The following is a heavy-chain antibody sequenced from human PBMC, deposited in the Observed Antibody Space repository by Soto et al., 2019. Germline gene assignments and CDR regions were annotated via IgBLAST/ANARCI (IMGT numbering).Heavy chain of an antibody. D-gene: IGHD3-10*01. J-gene: IGHJ4*02. CDR2: TYYNGNA. CDR1: GGSIDRSNYY. V-gene: IGHV4-39*01. CDR3: ARHFVAVVIKGWGY. Sequence: QLQLQESGPGLVKPSETLSLTCTVSGGSIDRSNYYWDWIRQPPGQGLERIGTTYYNGNAYYNPSLKSRVTISVDTSKNQFSMKLISVTAADTAVYYCARHFVAVVIKGWGYWGQGTLVTVSS.